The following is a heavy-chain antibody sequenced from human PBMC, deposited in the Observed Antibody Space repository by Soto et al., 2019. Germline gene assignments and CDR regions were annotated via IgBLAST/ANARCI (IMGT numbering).Heavy chain of an antibody. CDR1: GFTFSGAG. V-gene: IGHV3-73*01. CDR3: TRHAAYCSGGSCYEY. J-gene: IGHJ4*02. D-gene: IGHD2-15*01. CDR2: IRSKANIDAS. Sequence: PGGSLRRSCAASGFTFSGAGMRWGPQPSGKVLQWVVRIRSKANIDASVYAALVNGRFTISTHDSKYTAYLQMNSLKTEDPAVYYCTRHAAYCSGGSCYEYWGQGTLVTVSS.